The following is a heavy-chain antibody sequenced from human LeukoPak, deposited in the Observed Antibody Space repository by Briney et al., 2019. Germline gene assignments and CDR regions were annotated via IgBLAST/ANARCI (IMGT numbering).Heavy chain of an antibody. CDR1: GFTFSSYG. CDR2: IWYDGSNK. D-gene: IGHD3-22*01. CDR3: AKPGYDSSGYHKEYYFDY. Sequence: GRSLRLSCAASGFTFSSYGMHWVRQAPGKGLEWVAVIWYDGSNKYYADSVKGRFTISRDNSKNTLYLQMNSLRAEDTAVYYCAKPGYDSSGYHKEYYFDYWGQGTLVTVSS. J-gene: IGHJ4*02. V-gene: IGHV3-33*06.